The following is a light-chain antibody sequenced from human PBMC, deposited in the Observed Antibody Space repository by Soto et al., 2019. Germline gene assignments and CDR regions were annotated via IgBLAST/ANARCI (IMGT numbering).Light chain of an antibody. J-gene: IGKJ1*01. CDR1: QTISSW. CDR3: QHYNSYSEA. Sequence: STQSPSTLSGSVGDRVTIPCRASQTISSWLAWYQRKPGKAPKLLIYKASTLKSGVPSRFSGSGSGTEFTLTISSLQPDDFATYYCQHYNSYSEAFGQGTKVDIK. V-gene: IGKV1-5*03. CDR2: KAS.